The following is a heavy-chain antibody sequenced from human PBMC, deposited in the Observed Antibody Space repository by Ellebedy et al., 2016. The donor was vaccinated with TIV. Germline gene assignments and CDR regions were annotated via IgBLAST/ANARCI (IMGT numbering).Heavy chain of an antibody. CDR1: GFTFSNFG. J-gene: IGHJ6*02. D-gene: IGHD3-3*01. CDR3: AKGPFFGVVIPTGV. V-gene: IGHV3-23*01. CDR2: VTGSGGTK. Sequence: GESLKISXAASGFTFSNFGMSWVRQAPGKGLEWVSGVTGSGGTKYYAGSVRGRFTISRDNPANTLYLQMDSLRAEDTAVYYCAKGPFFGVVIPTGVWGQGTTVTVSS.